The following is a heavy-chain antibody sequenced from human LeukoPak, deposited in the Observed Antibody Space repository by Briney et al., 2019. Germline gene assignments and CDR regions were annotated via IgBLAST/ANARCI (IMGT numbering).Heavy chain of an antibody. D-gene: IGHD6-19*01. J-gene: IGHJ5*02. CDR2: MYYSGST. CDR1: GDSISSGGYY. CDR3: ASVRGYSSGWYASGFDP. Sequence: SQTLSLTCTVPGDSISSGGYYSGWFRKPPGKGPEWIGRMYYSGSTNSNPSLKSRVTISLDTSKTQCSLKLTSVTAADTAVYYCASVRGYSSGWYASGFDPWGQGTLVTVSS. V-gene: IGHV4-39*07.